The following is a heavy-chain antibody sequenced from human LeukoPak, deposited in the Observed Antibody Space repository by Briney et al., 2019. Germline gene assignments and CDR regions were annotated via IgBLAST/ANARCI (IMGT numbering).Heavy chain of an antibody. V-gene: IGHV3-23*01. CDR1: GFTFSSYA. D-gene: IGHD2/OR15-2a*01. J-gene: IGHJ4*02. CDR3: ARDFYDGFALDY. CDR2: ISGSGDST. Sequence: GGSLRLSCAASGFTFSSYAMSWVRQAPGKGLEWVSAISGSGDSTYYADSVKGRFTISRDNSKNTLYLQMNSLRAEDTGVYYCARDFYDGFALDYWGQGTLVTVSS.